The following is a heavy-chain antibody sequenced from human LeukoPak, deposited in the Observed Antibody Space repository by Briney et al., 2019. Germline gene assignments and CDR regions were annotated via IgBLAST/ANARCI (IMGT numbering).Heavy chain of an antibody. V-gene: IGHV3-21*01. CDR3: ARGYDFLSGYFYY. J-gene: IGHJ4*02. Sequence: PGGSLRLSCAASGFTFSSYSMNWVRQAPGKGLECVSSIISSSSYIYYADSVKGRFTISRANAKNSLYLQMNRLRATDTSVCYCARGYDFLSGYFYYWGQGTLGTVSS. CDR2: IISSSSYI. CDR1: GFTFSSYS. D-gene: IGHD3-3*01.